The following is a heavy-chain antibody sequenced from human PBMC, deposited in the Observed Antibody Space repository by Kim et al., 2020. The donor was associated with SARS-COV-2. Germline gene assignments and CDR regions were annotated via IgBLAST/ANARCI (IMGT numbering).Heavy chain of an antibody. CDR3: ARAAAGGGSYYYYYGMDV. J-gene: IGHJ6*02. V-gene: IGHV3-11*04. D-gene: IGHD6-13*01. CDR1: GFTFSDYY. Sequence: GGSLRLSCAASGFTFSDYYMSWIRQAPGKGLEWVSYISSSGSTIYYADSVKGRFTISRDNAKNSLYLQMNSLRAADTAVYYCARAAAGGGSYYYYYGMDVWGQGTTVTVSS. CDR2: ISSSGSTI.